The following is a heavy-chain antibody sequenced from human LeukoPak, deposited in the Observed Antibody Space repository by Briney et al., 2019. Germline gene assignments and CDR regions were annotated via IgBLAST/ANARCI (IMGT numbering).Heavy chain of an antibody. Sequence: GSLRLSCAASGFTFSDYYMSWIRQAPGKGLEWIGEINHSGSTNYNPSLKSRVTISVDTSKNQFSLKLSSVTAADTAVYYCAGITMVRGVASWGQGTLVTVSS. CDR1: GFTFSDYY. CDR2: INHSGST. V-gene: IGHV4-34*08. J-gene: IGHJ4*02. D-gene: IGHD3-10*01. CDR3: AGITMVRGVAS.